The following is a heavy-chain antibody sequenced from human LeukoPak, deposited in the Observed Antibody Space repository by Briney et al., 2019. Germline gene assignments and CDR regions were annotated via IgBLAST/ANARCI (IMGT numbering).Heavy chain of an antibody. CDR1: GYTFTSYG. J-gene: IGHJ4*02. CDR3: ARAGVHWSGYYLPALYFDY. V-gene: IGHV1-18*01. CDR2: ISAYNGNT. Sequence: ASVKVSCKASGYTFTSYGISWVRQAPAQGLEWMGWISAYNGNTNHAQKLQGRVTMTTDTSTSTAYMEMRSLRCDDTAVYYCARAGVHWSGYYLPALYFDYWGQGTLVTVSS. D-gene: IGHD3-3*01.